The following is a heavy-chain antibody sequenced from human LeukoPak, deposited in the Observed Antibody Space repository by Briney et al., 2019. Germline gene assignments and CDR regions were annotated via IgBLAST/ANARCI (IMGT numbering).Heavy chain of an antibody. J-gene: IGHJ6*03. Sequence: GGSLRLSCAASGFTFNNYGMHWVRQAPGKGLEWVAFIRYNGNNQYYADSVKGRFTISRDNSKNTLYLQMNSLKGDDTAVYYCAKEGYSRGYYSYYYMDVWGKGTTVTVSS. CDR1: GFTFNNYG. V-gene: IGHV3-30*02. CDR3: AKEGYSRGYYSYYYMDV. CDR2: IRYNGNNQ. D-gene: IGHD6-13*01.